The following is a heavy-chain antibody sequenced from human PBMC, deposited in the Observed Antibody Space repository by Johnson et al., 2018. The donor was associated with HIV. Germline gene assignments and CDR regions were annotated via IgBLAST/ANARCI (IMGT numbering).Heavy chain of an antibody. CDR2: ISYDGSNK. J-gene: IGHJ3*02. CDR1: GFTFSSYA. CDR3: ARDRWATYYYVSSGHGGAFDI. Sequence: QVQLVESGGGVVQPGRSLRLSCAASGFTFSSYAMHWVRQAPGKGLEWVAVISYDGSNKYYADSVKGRFTISRDNSKNTLYLQMTSLRAEDTAVYYCARDRWATYYYVSSGHGGAFDIWGQGTMVTVSS. V-gene: IGHV3-30*14. D-gene: IGHD3-22*01.